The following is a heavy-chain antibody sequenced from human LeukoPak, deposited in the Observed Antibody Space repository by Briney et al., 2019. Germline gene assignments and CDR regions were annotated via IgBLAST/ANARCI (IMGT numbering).Heavy chain of an antibody. Sequence: GESLKISCKGSGYSFSSYWVNWVRQMPGKGLEWMGRIDPSDSYTNYNPSFQGHVTISADKSISTAYLQWSSLMASDTAMYYCARHTISDYWGQGTQVTVSS. D-gene: IGHD3-10*01. CDR1: GYSFSSYW. J-gene: IGHJ4*02. V-gene: IGHV5-10-1*01. CDR2: IDPSDSYT. CDR3: ARHTISDY.